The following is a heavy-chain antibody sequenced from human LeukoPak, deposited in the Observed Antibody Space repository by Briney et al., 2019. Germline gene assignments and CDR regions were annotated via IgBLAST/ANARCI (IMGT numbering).Heavy chain of an antibody. CDR2: ISAYNGNT. J-gene: IGHJ6*02. CDR3: ARDNCSSTSCYTYGMDV. V-gene: IGHV1-18*04. CDR1: GYTFTSYY. D-gene: IGHD2-2*02. Sequence: ASVKVSCKASGYTFTSYYMHWVRQAPGQGLEWMGWISAYNGNTNYAQKLQGRVTMTTDTSTSTAYMELRSLRSDDTAVYYCARDNCSSTSCYTYGMDVWGQGTTVTVSS.